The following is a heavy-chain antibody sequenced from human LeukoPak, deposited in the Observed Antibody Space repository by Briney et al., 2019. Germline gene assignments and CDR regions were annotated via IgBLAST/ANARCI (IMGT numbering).Heavy chain of an antibody. J-gene: IGHJ4*02. CDR3: VKVDT. CDR1: GFTFSSYE. Sequence: GGSLRLSCAASGFTFSSYEMNWVRQAPGKGLEWVSYISSSGSTIYYADSVKGRFTISRDNSRNTLYLQMDSLSAEDTAVYYCVKVDTWGQGTLVTVSS. CDR2: ISSSGSTI. D-gene: IGHD3-22*01. V-gene: IGHV3-48*03.